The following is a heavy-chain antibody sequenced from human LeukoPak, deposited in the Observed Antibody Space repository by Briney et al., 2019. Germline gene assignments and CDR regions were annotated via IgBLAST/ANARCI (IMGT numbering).Heavy chain of an antibody. Sequence: GGSLRLSCAASGFTFSSYAMHWVRQAPGKGLEWVAVISYDGSNKYYADSVKGRFTISRDNSKNTLYLQMNSLRAEDTAVYYCASPMVRGVHWKAPIGYRGQGTLVTVSS. CDR1: GFTFSSYA. CDR2: ISYDGSNK. J-gene: IGHJ4*02. CDR3: ASPMVRGVHWKAPIGY. V-gene: IGHV3-30*04. D-gene: IGHD3-10*01.